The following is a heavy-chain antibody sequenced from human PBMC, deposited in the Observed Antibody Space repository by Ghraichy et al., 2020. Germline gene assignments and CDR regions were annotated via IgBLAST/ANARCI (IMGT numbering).Heavy chain of an antibody. CDR1: GGSISSGDYY. CDR2: IYYSGST. CDR3: ARMNLVVSDAFDI. D-gene: IGHD2-15*01. V-gene: IGHV4-30-4*01. J-gene: IGHJ3*02. Sequence: SETLSLTCTVSGGSISSGDYYWSWIRQPPGKGLEWIGYIYYSGSTYYNPSLKSRVTISVDTSKNQFSLKLSSVTAADTAVYYCARMNLVVSDAFDIWGQGTMVTVSS.